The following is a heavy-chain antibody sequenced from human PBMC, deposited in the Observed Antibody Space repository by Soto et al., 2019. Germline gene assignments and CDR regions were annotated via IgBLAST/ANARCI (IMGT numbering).Heavy chain of an antibody. D-gene: IGHD6-13*01. V-gene: IGHV3-23*01. CDR2: ISGSGGIT. CDR1: GFTFSNYA. CDR3: ASRRFATADTLQSRLYLGD. Sequence: EVQLWEFGGGSVQPGGSLRLSCAASGFTFSNYAMTWVRQAPGKWLEWVSGISGSGGITYYADSVKGRFTLSRDNFKNLLFLQMSSLRLEDTAVYYCASRRFATADTLQSRLYLGDWGQGTLVTVSS. J-gene: IGHJ4*02.